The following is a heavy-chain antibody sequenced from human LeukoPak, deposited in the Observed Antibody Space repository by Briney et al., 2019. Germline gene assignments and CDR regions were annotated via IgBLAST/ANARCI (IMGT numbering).Heavy chain of an antibody. D-gene: IGHD1-1*01. CDR3: ARVPTKARRNWFDP. Sequence: ASVKVSCKASGYTFTSYDINWVRQATGQGLEWMGWMNPNSGNTGYAQKFQGRVTMTRNTSISTAYMELSSLRSEDTAVYYCARVPTKARRNWFDPWGQGTPVTVSS. CDR1: GYTFTSYD. CDR2: MNPNSGNT. J-gene: IGHJ5*02. V-gene: IGHV1-8*01.